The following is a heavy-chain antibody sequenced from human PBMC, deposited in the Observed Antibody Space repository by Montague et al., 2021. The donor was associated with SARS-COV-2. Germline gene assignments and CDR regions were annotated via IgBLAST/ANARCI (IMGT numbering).Heavy chain of an antibody. CDR1: GFTFSSYG. Sequence: SLRLSCAASGFTFSSYGIHRVRQAPGKGLEWVAVIWYDGNSKYYADSEKGRFTISRDNSKNTLYLQMNSLRAEDTAVYYCAREYDSNGYYYYGMDVWGQGTTVTVSS. V-gene: IGHV3-33*01. CDR2: IWYDGNSK. D-gene: IGHD4-11*01. J-gene: IGHJ6*02. CDR3: AREYDSNGYYYYGMDV.